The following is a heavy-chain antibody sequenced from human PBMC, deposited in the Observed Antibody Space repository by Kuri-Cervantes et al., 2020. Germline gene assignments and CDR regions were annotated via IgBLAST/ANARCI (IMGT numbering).Heavy chain of an antibody. J-gene: IGHJ4*02. CDR1: GFTFSSYA. D-gene: IGHD4/OR15-4a*01. CDR3: ARGDFMTILN. CDR2: IWYDGSNK. Sequence: LSLTCAASGFTFSSYAMHWVRQAPGKGLEWVAVIWYDGSNKYYADSVKGRFTISRDNSKNTLYLQMNSLGAEDTAVYYCARGDFMTILNWGQGALVTVSS. V-gene: IGHV3-30*04.